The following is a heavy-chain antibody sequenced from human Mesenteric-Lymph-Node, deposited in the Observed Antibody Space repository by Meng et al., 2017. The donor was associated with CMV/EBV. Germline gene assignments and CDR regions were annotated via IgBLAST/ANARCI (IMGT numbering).Heavy chain of an antibody. CDR3: ARPFIAAAPGQGMDV. V-gene: IGHV4-39*07. Sequence: SETLSLTCTVSGGSISSSSYYWGWIRQPPGKGLEWIGSVYNSGSTYYNPSLKSRVTISVDTSKNQFSLKLSSVTAADTAVYYCARPFIAAAPGQGMDVWGQGTTVTVSS. CDR1: GGSISSSSYY. D-gene: IGHD6-13*01. J-gene: IGHJ6*02. CDR2: VYNSGST.